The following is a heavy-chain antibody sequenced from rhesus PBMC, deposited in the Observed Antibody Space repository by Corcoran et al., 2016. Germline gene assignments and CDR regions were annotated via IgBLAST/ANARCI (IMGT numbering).Heavy chain of an antibody. D-gene: IGHD3-3*01. CDR3: ASVHHDWDAFDF. CDR2: IYGSGSST. V-gene: IGHV4-169*02. CDR1: GGSISSSY. J-gene: IGHJ3*01. Sequence: QLQLQESGPGLVKPSETLSVTCAVSGGSISSSYWSWIRQAPGKGLRWIGYIYGSGSSTNYNPSLSSRVTLSVDTSKNQLSLKLSSVTTADTAVYYCASVHHDWDAFDFWGQGLRVTVSS.